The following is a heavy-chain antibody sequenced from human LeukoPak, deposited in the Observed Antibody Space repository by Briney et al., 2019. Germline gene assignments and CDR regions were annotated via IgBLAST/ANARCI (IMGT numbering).Heavy chain of an antibody. CDR1: GGTFSSYA. D-gene: IGHD5-18*01. CDR3: AGEYSYGPAFDY. Sequence: GASVKVSCKASGGTFSSYAIRWVRQAPGQGLEWMGGIIPIFGTANYAQKFQGRVTITADESTSTAYMELSSLRSEDTAVYYCAGEYSYGPAFDYWGQGTLVTVSS. J-gene: IGHJ4*02. CDR2: IIPIFGTA. V-gene: IGHV1-69*13.